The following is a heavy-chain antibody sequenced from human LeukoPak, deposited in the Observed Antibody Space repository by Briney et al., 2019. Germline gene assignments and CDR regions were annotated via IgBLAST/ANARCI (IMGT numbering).Heavy chain of an antibody. D-gene: IGHD3-22*01. Sequence: PSETLSLTCTVSGGSISSSSYYWGWIRQPPGKGLEWIGSIYYSGSTYYNPSLKSRATISVDTSKNQFSLKLSSVTAADTAVYYCARGIVALYYYDSSGNWFDPWGQGTLVTVSS. CDR3: ARGIVALYYYDSSGNWFDP. CDR1: GGSISSSSYY. V-gene: IGHV4-39*07. CDR2: IYYSGST. J-gene: IGHJ5*02.